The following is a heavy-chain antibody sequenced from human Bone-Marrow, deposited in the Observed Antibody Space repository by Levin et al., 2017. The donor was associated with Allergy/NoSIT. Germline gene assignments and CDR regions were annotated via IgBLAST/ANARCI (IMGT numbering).Heavy chain of an antibody. CDR1: GFTFSSYG. J-gene: IGHJ6*02. CDR2: ISYDGSNK. V-gene: IGHV3-30*18. Sequence: GGSLRLSCAASGFTFSSYGMHWVRQAPGKGLEWVAIISYDGSNKYYADSVKGRFTISRDNSKNTLYLQMNSLRAEDTAIYYCAKDGLRYCSGGSCYGGEIYFYYGMDVWGQGTTVTVSS. D-gene: IGHD2-15*01. CDR3: AKDGLRYCSGGSCYGGEIYFYYGMDV.